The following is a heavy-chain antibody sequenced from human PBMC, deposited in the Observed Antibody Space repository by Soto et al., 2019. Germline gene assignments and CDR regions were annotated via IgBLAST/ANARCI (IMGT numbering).Heavy chain of an antibody. D-gene: IGHD3-3*01. V-gene: IGHV1-18*01. CDR2: ISTYNGDT. J-gene: IGHJ4*02. CDR3: ARVGVDFWSAYYGYYFDY. Sequence: QVQLVQSGAEVKKPGASVKVSCKASGYTFTSYGISWVRQAPGQGLEWMGWISTYNGDTNYAQKLQGRVTMTTDTSTSTAYMGLRSLRSDDTAVYYCARVGVDFWSAYYGYYFDYWGQGTLVTVSS. CDR1: GYTFTSYG.